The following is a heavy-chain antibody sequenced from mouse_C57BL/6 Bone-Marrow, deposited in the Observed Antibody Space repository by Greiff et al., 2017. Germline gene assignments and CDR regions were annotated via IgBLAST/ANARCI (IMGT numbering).Heavy chain of an antibody. CDR2: FYPGSGSI. CDR3: ARHEVGKPITTVVDWYFDV. D-gene: IGHD1-1*01. J-gene: IGHJ1*03. Sequence: VKLQQSGAELVKPGASVKLSCKASGYTFTEYTIHWVKQRSGQGLEWIGWFYPGSGSIKYNEKFKDKATLTADKSSSTVYMELSRLTSEDSAVYFCARHEVGKPITTVVDWYFDVWGTGTTVTVSS. CDR1: GYTFTEYT. V-gene: IGHV1-62-2*01.